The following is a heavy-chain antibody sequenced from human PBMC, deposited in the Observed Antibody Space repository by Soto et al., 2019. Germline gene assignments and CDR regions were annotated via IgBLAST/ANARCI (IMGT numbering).Heavy chain of an antibody. CDR3: ASGYYDFWSGYYSHFDY. CDR1: GGSISSYY. CDR2: IYYSGST. D-gene: IGHD3-3*01. Sequence: SETLSLTCTVSGGSISSYYWSWIRQPPGKGLEWIGYIYYSGSTNYNPSLKSRVTISVDTSKNQFSLKLSSVTAADTAVYYCASGYYDFWSGYYSHFDYWGQGTLVTVSS. V-gene: IGHV4-59*01. J-gene: IGHJ4*02.